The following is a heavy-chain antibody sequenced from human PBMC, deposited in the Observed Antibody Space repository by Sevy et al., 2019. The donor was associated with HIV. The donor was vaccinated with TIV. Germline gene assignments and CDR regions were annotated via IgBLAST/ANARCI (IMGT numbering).Heavy chain of an antibody. J-gene: IGHJ4*02. Sequence: GGSLRLSCAASGFTFSNAWMNWVRQAPGKGLEWVGRIKSKTDGGTTDYAAPVKGRFTISRDDSKDTLYLQMNSLKTEDTAVYYCTTDGGGYNYGYSFDYWGQGTLVTVSS. CDR3: TTDGGGYNYGYSFDY. D-gene: IGHD5-18*01. CDR2: IKSKTDGGTT. V-gene: IGHV3-15*07. CDR1: GFTFSNAW.